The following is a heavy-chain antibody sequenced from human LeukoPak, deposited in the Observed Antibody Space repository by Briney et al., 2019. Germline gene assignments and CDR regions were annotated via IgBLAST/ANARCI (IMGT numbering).Heavy chain of an antibody. Sequence: SETLSLTCTVSGGSISSYYWSWIRQPPGKGLEWIGYIYYSGSTNYNPSLKSRVTISVDTSKNQFSLKLSSVTAADTAVYYCARVLVRGVIITGREINWFDPWGQGTLVTVSS. CDR1: GGSISSYY. D-gene: IGHD3-10*01. CDR3: ARVLVRGVIITGREINWFDP. V-gene: IGHV4-59*01. CDR2: IYYSGST. J-gene: IGHJ5*02.